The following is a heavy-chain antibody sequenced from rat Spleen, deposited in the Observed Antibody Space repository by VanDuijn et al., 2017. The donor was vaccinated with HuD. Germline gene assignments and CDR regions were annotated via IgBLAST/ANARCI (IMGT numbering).Heavy chain of an antibody. J-gene: IGHJ3*01. CDR3: IAANFVY. Sequence: QVQLKDSGPGLVQPSQTLSLTCTVSGFSLTTYNVHWVRQPPGKGLEWVGGIWDDGTTAYNSALKSRLSISRDTSKSQVFLKMNSLQSEDTAIYFSIAANFVYWGQGTLVTVSS. CDR1: GFSLTTYN. D-gene: IGHD1-2*01. V-gene: IGHV2-1*01. CDR2: IWDDGTT.